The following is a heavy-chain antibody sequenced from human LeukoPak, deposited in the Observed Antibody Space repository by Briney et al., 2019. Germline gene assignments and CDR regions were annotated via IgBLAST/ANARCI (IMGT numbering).Heavy chain of an antibody. V-gene: IGHV1-2*06. CDR1: GYTFTGYY. Sequence: ASVKVSCKAYGYTFTGYYMHWVRQAPGQGLEWMERINPNSGGTHYAQKFQSRVTMTRATSISTAYVELSRLRSDDTAVYYCARVSEWLGYYFDYWGQGTLVTVSS. D-gene: IGHD6-19*01. CDR2: INPNSGGT. J-gene: IGHJ4*02. CDR3: ARVSEWLGYYFDY.